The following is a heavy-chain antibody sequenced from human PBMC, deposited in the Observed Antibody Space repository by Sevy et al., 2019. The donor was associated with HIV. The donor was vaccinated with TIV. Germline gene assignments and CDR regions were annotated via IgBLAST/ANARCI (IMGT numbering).Heavy chain of an antibody. V-gene: IGHV3-20*03. CDR3: ARNTYYYDSTGYGAFDL. J-gene: IGHJ3*01. CDR2: MNWKGDNT. D-gene: IGHD3-22*01. Sequence: GGSLRLSYVASGFTFSDYAMSWVRQPPGKGLEWVSSMNWKGDNTGYADSLKGRFTISRDSTKNSLFLQINSLRVEDTALYYCARNTYYYDSTGYGAFDLWGQGTMVTVSS. CDR1: GFTFSDYA.